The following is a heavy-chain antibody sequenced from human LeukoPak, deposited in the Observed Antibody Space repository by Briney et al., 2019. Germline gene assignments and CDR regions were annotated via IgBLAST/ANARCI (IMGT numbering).Heavy chain of an antibody. Sequence: SVKVSRKASGYTFTSYGINWVRQAPGQGLEWMGGIIPIFGTANYAQKSQGRVTITADESKSTAYMELSSLRSEDTAVYYCARLHGIAAAGTDDAFDIWGQGTMVTVSS. J-gene: IGHJ3*02. CDR3: ARLHGIAAAGTDDAFDI. D-gene: IGHD6-13*01. CDR2: IIPIFGTA. CDR1: GYTFTSYG. V-gene: IGHV1-69*13.